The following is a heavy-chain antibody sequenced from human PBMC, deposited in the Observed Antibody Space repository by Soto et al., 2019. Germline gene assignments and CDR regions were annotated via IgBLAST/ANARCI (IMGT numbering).Heavy chain of an antibody. Sequence: QVHLVESGGGVVQPGSSLRLSCAASEFTFTIFAMHWLRQSPGKGLEWVAVISYDGSRKADSVKGRFTVSRDNSWNTLYLQMNSLRAEDTAIYYCARGDREDIEEVEGIRPGEYIMDVWGQGTTVTVSS. CDR3: ARGDREDIEEVEGIRPGEYIMDV. J-gene: IGHJ6*02. CDR2: ISYDGSRK. V-gene: IGHV3-30-3*01. CDR1: EFTFTIFA. D-gene: IGHD2-15*01.